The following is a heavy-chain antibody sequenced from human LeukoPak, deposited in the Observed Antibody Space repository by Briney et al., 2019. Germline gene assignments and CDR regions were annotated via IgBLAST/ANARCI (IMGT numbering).Heavy chain of an antibody. V-gene: IGHV3-7*05. CDR2: IKQDGSEK. D-gene: IGHD2-2*01. CDR3: ARGAPYCSSTSCYFDY. CDR1: GFTFSDAW. Sequence: GGSLRLSCAASGFTFSDAWMSWVRQAPGKGLEWVANIKQDGSEKYYVDSVKGRFTISRDNAKNSLYLQMNSLRAEDTAVYYCARGAPYCSSTSCYFDYWGQGTLVTVSS. J-gene: IGHJ4*02.